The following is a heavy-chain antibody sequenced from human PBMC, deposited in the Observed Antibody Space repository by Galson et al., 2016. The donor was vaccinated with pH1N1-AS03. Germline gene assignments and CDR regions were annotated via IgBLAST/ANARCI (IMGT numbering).Heavy chain of an antibody. D-gene: IGHD7-27*01. CDR2: IKQYGQGS. J-gene: IGHJ4*02. CDR1: GFSFSTYW. V-gene: IGHV3-7*01. Sequence: RLSCAASGFSFSTYWMNWVRQAPGKGLEWVATIKQYGQGSEYVDSVNGRFSVSRDNAKNLLYLQMNSLRVDDTAVYFCARENWGKYDFWGQGALVTVSS. CDR3: ARENWGKYDF.